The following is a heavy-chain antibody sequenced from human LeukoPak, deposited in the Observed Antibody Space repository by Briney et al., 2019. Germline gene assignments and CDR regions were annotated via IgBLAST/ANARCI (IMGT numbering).Heavy chain of an antibody. CDR3: ARGYDSSGYYYYYYYMDV. Sequence: SETLSLTCTVSGGSISGYYWTWIRQPAGKGLEWVGHIYPSDTTNYNPSLKSRVTISVDTSKNQFSLKLSSVTAADTAVYYCARGYDSSGYYYYYYYMDVWGKGTTVTVSS. CDR2: IYPSDTT. D-gene: IGHD3-22*01. J-gene: IGHJ6*03. CDR1: GGSISGYY. V-gene: IGHV4-4*07.